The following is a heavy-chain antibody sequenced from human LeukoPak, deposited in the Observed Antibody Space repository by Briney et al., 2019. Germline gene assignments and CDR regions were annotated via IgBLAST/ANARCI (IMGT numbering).Heavy chain of an antibody. J-gene: IGHJ4*02. CDR3: ARRVATKPKYCFDS. CDR1: GGSISTYY. V-gene: IGHV4-59*08. Sequence: TSETLSLTCTVSGGSISTYYWTWLRQPPGKAPEWIGFVYYSGITKYNPSLESRVTISLGASKNQFSLKLNSVTAADTAVYYCARRVATKPKYCFDSWGQGTLVTVSS. D-gene: IGHD5-24*01. CDR2: VYYSGIT.